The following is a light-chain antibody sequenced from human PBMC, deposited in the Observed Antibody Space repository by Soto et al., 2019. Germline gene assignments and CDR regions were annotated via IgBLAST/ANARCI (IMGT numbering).Light chain of an antibody. CDR2: GAS. CDR3: QQYKNWPWT. J-gene: IGKJ1*01. CDR1: QSVSRY. V-gene: IGKV3-15*01. Sequence: EIVMTQSPASLSVSPGERATLSCTASQSVSRYLAWYQQKPGQAPRLLIHGASTWATGVPARFSGSGSGTEFTLTISSLQSEDSAIYYCQQYKNWPWTFGQGTKVAIK.